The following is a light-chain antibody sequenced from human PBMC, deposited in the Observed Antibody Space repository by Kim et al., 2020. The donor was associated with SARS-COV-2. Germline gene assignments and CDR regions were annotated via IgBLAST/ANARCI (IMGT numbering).Light chain of an antibody. J-gene: IGLJ3*02. Sequence: QSASVSGSPGQSITISCTGTSSDVGGYNHVSWYQHHPGKAPKLMIYEVSNWPSGVSNRFSGSKSGNTAFLTISGLQTEDEADYYCSSFTTSDTWVFGGGTQLTVL. CDR2: EVS. CDR1: SSDVGGYNH. CDR3: SSFTTSDTWV. V-gene: IGLV2-14*01.